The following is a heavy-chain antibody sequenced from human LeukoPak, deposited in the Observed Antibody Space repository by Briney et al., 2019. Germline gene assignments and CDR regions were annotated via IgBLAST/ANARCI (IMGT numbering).Heavy chain of an antibody. CDR2: INSDGNNT. D-gene: IGHD6-19*01. CDR1: GFTFSSFW. J-gene: IGHJ5*02. V-gene: IGHV3-74*01. CDR3: SRRIAVAGLGDWFDP. Sequence: GGSLRLSCAASGFTFSSFWMHWVRQAPGKGLVWVSRINSDGNNTTYADSVNGRFTISRDNAKNTLYLQMNSLRVEDTAVYYCSRRIAVAGLGDWFDPWGQGTLVTVSS.